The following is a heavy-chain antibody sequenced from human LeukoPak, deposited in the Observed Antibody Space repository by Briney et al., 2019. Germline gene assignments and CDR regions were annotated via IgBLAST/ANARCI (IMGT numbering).Heavy chain of an antibody. D-gene: IGHD3-10*01. V-gene: IGHV3-43*02. Sequence: GGSLRLSCAASGFTFDDYAMHWVRQAPGKGLEWVSLISGEGENSYYAQSVKGRFTISRDNSKNSLYLQMNRLTIEDTAIYYCAKDSNGAGSYIDYWGQGTLVTVSS. CDR2: ISGEGENS. CDR1: GFTFDDYA. J-gene: IGHJ4*02. CDR3: AKDSNGAGSYIDY.